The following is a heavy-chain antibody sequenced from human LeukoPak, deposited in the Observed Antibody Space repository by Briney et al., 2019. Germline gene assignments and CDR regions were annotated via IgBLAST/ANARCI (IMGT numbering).Heavy chain of an antibody. Sequence: GGSLRRSCAASGFTFSSYWMSWVRQAPGKGLEWVANIKQDGSEKYYVDSVKGRFTISRDNAKNSLYLQMNSLRAEDTAVYYCARDGGSSAYYYAREDFDYWGQGTLVTVSS. D-gene: IGHD3-22*01. CDR1: GFTFSSYW. CDR3: ARDGGSSAYYYAREDFDY. CDR2: IKQDGSEK. J-gene: IGHJ4*02. V-gene: IGHV3-7*01.